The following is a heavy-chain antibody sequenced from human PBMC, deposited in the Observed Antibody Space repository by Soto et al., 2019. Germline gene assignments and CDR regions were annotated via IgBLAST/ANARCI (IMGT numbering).Heavy chain of an antibody. CDR2: IIPIFGTA. Sequence: SVKVSCKASGGTFSSYAISWVRQAPGQGLEWMGGIIPIFGTANYAQKFQGRVTITADESTSTAYMELSSLRSEDTAVYYCVRPKGHGSGGSCHYGPFNDWGQGTLVNVAS. CDR1: GGTFSSYA. CDR3: VRPKGHGSGGSCHYGPFND. D-gene: IGHD2-15*01. J-gene: IGHJ4*02. V-gene: IGHV1-69*13.